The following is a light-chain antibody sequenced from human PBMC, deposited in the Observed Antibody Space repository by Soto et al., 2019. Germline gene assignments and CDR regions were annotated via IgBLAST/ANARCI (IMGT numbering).Light chain of an antibody. V-gene: IGKV1-12*01. CDR3: QPANSFPLT. CDR2: SAS. J-gene: IGKJ4*01. CDR1: QDVSSW. Sequence: IQVTQSPSSVSASVGDRVTITCRTSQDVSSWLAWYQQKPGKAPELLIYSASTLQTGVPSRFSGSGSGTDFTLTISSLQPEDFATYYCQPANSFPLTFGGGTKVDIK.